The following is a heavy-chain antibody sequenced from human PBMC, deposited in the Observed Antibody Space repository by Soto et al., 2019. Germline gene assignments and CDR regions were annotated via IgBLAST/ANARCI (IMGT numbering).Heavy chain of an antibody. J-gene: IGHJ3*02. V-gene: IGHV3-30-3*01. CDR1: GFTFSSYA. D-gene: IGHD2-21*02. CDR2: ISYDGSDK. Sequence: QVQLVESGGGVVQPGRSLRLSCAASGFTFSSYAMHWVRQAPGKGLEWVAVISYDGSDKYYADSVKGRFTISRDNSKKTLYMQMNSLRAKDTAVYYCARNIVVVTATYAFDIWGPGTMVTVSS. CDR3: ARNIVVVTATYAFDI.